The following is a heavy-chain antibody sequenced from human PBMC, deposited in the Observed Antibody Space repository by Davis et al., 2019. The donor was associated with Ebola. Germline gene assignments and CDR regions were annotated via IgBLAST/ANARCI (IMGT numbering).Heavy chain of an antibody. CDR1: GFTSAAYG. Sequence: GESLKISCAASGFTSAAYGISWVCQAPGKGSEWVSAISWCGGSISYADSVKGRFTISRDNAKNSLYLQMNSLRAEDTAFYYCARVSDFWSGIYPDYWGQGTLVTVSS. CDR2: ISWCGGSI. V-gene: IGHV3-20*04. D-gene: IGHD3-3*01. CDR3: ARVSDFWSGIYPDY. J-gene: IGHJ4*02.